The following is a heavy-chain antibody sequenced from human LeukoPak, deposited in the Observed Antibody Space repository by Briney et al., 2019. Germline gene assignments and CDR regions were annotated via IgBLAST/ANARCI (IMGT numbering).Heavy chain of an antibody. CDR3: ARGTNSGWYGRY. V-gene: IGHV3-53*01. D-gene: IGHD6-19*01. CDR1: GFTVSNNY. Sequence: PGVSLRLSCAASGFTVSNNYMSWVRQAPGKGLEWVSVISSGGSTYYADSVKGRFTISRDNSKNTLYLQMNSLRAEDTAVYYCARGTNSGWYGRYWGQGTLVTVSS. CDR2: ISSGGST. J-gene: IGHJ4*02.